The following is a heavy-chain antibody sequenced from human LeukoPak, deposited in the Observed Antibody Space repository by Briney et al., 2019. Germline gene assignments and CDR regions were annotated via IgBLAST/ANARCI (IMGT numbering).Heavy chain of an antibody. D-gene: IGHD6-19*01. J-gene: IGHJ6*02. CDR2: ISAYNGNT. V-gene: IGHV1-18*01. CDR3: ARVRGIAVAGDNYYYGMDV. CDR1: GYTFTSYG. Sequence: GASVKVSCKASGYTFTSYGISWVRQAPGQGLEWMGWISAYNGNTNYAQKLQGRVTMTTDTSTSTAYMELRSLRSDDTAVYYCARVRGIAVAGDNYYYGMDVWGQGTTVTVSS.